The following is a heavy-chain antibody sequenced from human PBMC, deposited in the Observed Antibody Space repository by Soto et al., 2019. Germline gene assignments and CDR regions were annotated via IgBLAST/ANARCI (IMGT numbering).Heavy chain of an antibody. CDR3: AKDQPPATTGYFDY. D-gene: IGHD4-17*01. J-gene: IGHJ4*02. Sequence: GGSLRLSCAASGFTISNYALSWVRQAPGKGLEWVSAIGANGGTTYYADSVKGRFTISRDISKNTLYLQMNSLSAEDTAVYYCAKDQPPATTGYFDYWGQGTLVTVSS. CDR1: GFTISNYA. CDR2: IGANGGTT. V-gene: IGHV3-23*01.